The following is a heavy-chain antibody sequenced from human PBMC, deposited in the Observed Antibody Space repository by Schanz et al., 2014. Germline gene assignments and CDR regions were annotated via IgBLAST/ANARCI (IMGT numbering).Heavy chain of an antibody. Sequence: VQLVESGGVVAQPGGSLRLSCAASGFTMITYAMHWVRQPPGKGLEWVAIITYDGSNTYHADSVKGRFTISRDNTKNTLFLQMNNLRPEDTAMYFCARVGRDYISSSVLDSLHYWGQGSLVTVS. CDR3: ARVGRDYISSSVLDSLHY. D-gene: IGHD6-6*01. CDR1: GFTMITYA. J-gene: IGHJ4*02. V-gene: IGHV3-30*04. CDR2: ITYDGSNT.